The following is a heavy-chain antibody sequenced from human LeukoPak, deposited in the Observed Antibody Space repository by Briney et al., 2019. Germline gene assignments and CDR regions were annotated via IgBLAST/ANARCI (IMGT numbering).Heavy chain of an antibody. CDR2: IIPIFGTA. J-gene: IGHJ4*02. D-gene: IGHD3-22*01. CDR1: GGTFSSYA. Sequence: SVKVSCKASGGTFSSYAISWVRQAPGQGLEWMGGIIPIFGTANYAQKFQGRVTITTDESTSTAYMEMSSLRSEDTAVYYCARTTYYYDSSGYYHLSLYYFDYWGQGTLVTVSS. V-gene: IGHV1-69*05. CDR3: ARTTYYYDSSGYYHLSLYYFDY.